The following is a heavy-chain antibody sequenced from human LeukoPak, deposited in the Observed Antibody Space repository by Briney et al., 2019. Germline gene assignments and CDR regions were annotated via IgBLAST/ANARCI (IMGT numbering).Heavy chain of an antibody. V-gene: IGHV3-74*01. CDR2: INADGSST. J-gene: IGHJ4*02. CDR1: GFTFSDYY. CDR3: ASIWTDKQGY. Sequence: GGSLRLSCAASGFTFSDYYMSWIRQAPGKGLEWVSRINADGSSTSYADSVKGRFTISRDNAKNTLYLQMNSLRVEDTAVYYCASIWTDKQGYWGQGTLVTVSS. D-gene: IGHD1-1*01.